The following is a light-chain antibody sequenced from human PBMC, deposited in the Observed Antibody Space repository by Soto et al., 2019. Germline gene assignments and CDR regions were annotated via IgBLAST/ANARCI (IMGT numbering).Light chain of an antibody. J-gene: IGLJ1*01. Sequence: QSVLTQPASVSGSPGQSITVSCTGTTSDIGSYNYVSWYQQHPGKAPKLIIYEVNNRPSGISNRFSGSKSGSAASLTISGLQAEDEADYYCASFTTSSTRVFGTGKKVTXL. V-gene: IGLV2-14*01. CDR1: TSDIGSYNY. CDR3: ASFTTSSTRV. CDR2: EVN.